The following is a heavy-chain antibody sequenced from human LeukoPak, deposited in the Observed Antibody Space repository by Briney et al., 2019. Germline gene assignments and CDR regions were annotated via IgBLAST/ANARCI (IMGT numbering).Heavy chain of an antibody. Sequence: GRSLRLSCAASGFTSSSYAMHWVRQAPGKGLEWVAVISYDGSNKYYADSVKGRFTISRDNSKNTLYLQMNSLRAEDTAVYHCARDDPYGDYIDYWGQGTLVTVSS. CDR3: ARDDPYGDYIDY. V-gene: IGHV3-30*04. D-gene: IGHD4-17*01. CDR1: GFTSSSYA. CDR2: ISYDGSNK. J-gene: IGHJ4*02.